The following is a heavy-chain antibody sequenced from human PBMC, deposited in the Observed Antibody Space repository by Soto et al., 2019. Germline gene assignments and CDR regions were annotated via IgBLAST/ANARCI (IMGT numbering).Heavy chain of an antibody. Sequence: SETLSLTCTVSGGSISSGGYYWSWIRQHPGKGLEWIGYIYYSGSTYYNPSLKSRVTISVDTSKNQFSLKLSSVTAADTAVYYCARETRFYDYGDYATLNWYFDLWGRGTLVT. J-gene: IGHJ2*01. D-gene: IGHD4-17*01. CDR3: ARETRFYDYGDYATLNWYFDL. V-gene: IGHV4-31*03. CDR1: GGSISSGGYY. CDR2: IYYSGST.